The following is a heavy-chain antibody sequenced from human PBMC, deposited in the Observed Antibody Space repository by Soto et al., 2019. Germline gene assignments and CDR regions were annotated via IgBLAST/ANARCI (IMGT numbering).Heavy chain of an antibody. CDR3: AVDIVVVVAATDFQH. J-gene: IGHJ1*01. CDR2: ISGSGGST. CDR1: GFTFSSYA. V-gene: IGHV3-23*01. Sequence: EVQLLESGGGLVQPGGSLRLSCAASGFTFSSYAMSWVRQAPGKGLEWVSAISGSGGSTYYAASVKGRFTISRDNSKNTLYLQMNSLRAEDTAVYYCAVDIVVVVAATDFQHWGQGTLVTVSS. D-gene: IGHD2-15*01.